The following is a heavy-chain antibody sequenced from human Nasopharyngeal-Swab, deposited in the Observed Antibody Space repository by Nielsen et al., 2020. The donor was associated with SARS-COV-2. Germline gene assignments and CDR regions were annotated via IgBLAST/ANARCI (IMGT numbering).Heavy chain of an antibody. CDR1: GGSISSSSYY. D-gene: IGHD3-9*01. V-gene: IGHV4-39*02. Sequence: SETLSLTCTVSGGSISSSSYYWGWIRQPPGKGLEWIGSIYYSGSTYYNPSLKSRVTISVDTSKNQFSLKLSSVTAADTAVYYCARDNDILTGYYRGVLDPWGQGTLVTVSS. CDR3: ARDNDILTGYYRGVLDP. CDR2: IYYSGST. J-gene: IGHJ5*02.